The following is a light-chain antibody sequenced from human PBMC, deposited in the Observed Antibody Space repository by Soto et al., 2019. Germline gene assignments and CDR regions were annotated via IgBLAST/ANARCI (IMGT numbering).Light chain of an antibody. CDR3: AAWDDSRSAYV. CDR2: SNN. CDR1: SSNVESNS. J-gene: IGLJ1*01. Sequence: QSVLTQPPSASGAPGQRVVISCSGGSSNVESNSVNWYQHLPGSAPKLLIFSNNQRPSGVPDRLSGSKSGTSASLAIAGLQSDDEAGYYCAAWDDSRSAYVFGSGTQVTVL. V-gene: IGLV1-44*01.